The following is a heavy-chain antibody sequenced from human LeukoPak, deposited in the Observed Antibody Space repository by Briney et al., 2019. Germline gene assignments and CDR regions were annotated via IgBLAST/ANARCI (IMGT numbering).Heavy chain of an antibody. D-gene: IGHD5-18*01. CDR2: ISYDGSNK. J-gene: IGHJ4*02. CDR3: AKDGQLWALDY. V-gene: IGHV3-30*18. CDR1: GFTFSSYG. Sequence: GRSLRLSCAASGFTFSSYGMHWVRQAPGKGLEWVAVISYDGSNKYYADPVKGRFTISRDNSKNTLYLQMNSLRAEDTAVYYCAKDGQLWALDYWGQGTLVTVSS.